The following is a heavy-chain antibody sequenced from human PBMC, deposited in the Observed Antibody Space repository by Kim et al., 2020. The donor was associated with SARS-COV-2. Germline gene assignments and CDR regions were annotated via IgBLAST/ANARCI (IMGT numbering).Heavy chain of an antibody. CDR3: ATWFSNHFDY. J-gene: IGHJ4*02. CDR1: GFTFSSFA. V-gene: IGHV3-23*01. Sequence: GGSLRLSCAASGFTFSSFAMHWVRQAPGTGLEWVSTIDGRTTNTHYADSVEGRFTISRDNSKNTLYLHMSSLRAEDTALYYCATWFSNHFDYWGQGTLV. CDR2: IDGRTTNT. D-gene: IGHD3-10*01.